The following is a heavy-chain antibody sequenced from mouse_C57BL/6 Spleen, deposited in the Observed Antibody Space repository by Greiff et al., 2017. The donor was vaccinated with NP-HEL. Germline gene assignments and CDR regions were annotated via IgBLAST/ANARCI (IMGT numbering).Heavy chain of an antibody. V-gene: IGHV1-59*01. CDR3: TCGNYGRAMDY. Sequence: VQLQQPGAELVRPGTSVKLSCKASGYTFTSYWMHWVKQRPGQGLEWIGVIDPSDSYTNYNQKFKGKATLTVDTSSSTAYMQLSSLTSEDSAVYYCTCGNYGRAMDYWGQGTSVTVSS. J-gene: IGHJ4*01. CDR2: IDPSDSYT. D-gene: IGHD2-1*01. CDR1: GYTFTSYW.